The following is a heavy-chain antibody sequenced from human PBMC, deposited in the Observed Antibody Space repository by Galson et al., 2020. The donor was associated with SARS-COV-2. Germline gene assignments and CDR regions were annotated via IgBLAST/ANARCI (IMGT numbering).Heavy chain of an antibody. Sequence: TYYADSVKGRFTISRDNSKNTLYLQMNSLRAEDTAVYYCAKGYSGYDWGVYYYYYMDVWGKGTTVTVSS. CDR3: AKGYSGYDWGVYYYYYMDV. D-gene: IGHD5-12*01. J-gene: IGHJ6*03. CDR2: T. V-gene: IGHV3-23*01.